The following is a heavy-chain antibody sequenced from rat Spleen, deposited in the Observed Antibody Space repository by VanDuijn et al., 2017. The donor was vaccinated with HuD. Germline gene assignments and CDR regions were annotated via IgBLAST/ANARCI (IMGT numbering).Heavy chain of an antibody. CDR3: TRLYYSNWFAY. D-gene: IGHD1-1*01. V-gene: IGHV5-7*01. CDR1: GFTFSDYY. J-gene: IGHJ3*01. CDR2: ITYDGTGT. Sequence: EVQLVESDGGLVQPGRSLKLSCAASGFTFSDYYMAWVRQAPTKGLEWVATITYDGTGTYYRDSVKGRFTISRDNAKSTLYLQMDSLRSEDTATYYCTRLYYSNWFAYWGQGTLVTVSS.